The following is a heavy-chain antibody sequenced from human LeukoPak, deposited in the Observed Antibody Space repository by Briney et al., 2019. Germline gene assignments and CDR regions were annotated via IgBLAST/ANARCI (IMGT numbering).Heavy chain of an antibody. J-gene: IGHJ1*01. D-gene: IGHD2-2*01. CDR2: IKSEISGGTT. CDR3: TTDGSTSPGYFQH. V-gene: IGHV3-15*01. Sequence: GGSLRLPCAASGFTFSHAWMTWVRQAPGKGLEWVGRIKSEISGGTTDYAAPVKGRFTISRDDSRNTLYLQMNSLKTEDTAVYYCTTDGSTSPGYFQHWGQGTLVTVSS. CDR1: GFTFSHAW.